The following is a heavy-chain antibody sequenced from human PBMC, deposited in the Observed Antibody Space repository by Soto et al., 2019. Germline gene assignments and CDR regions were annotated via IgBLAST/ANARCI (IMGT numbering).Heavy chain of an antibody. CDR1: GGSISSYY. D-gene: IGHD3-10*01. CDR3: ARGATMVRGVISGMDV. CDR2: IYYSGST. Sequence: PSETLSLTCTVSGGSISSYYWSWIRQPPGKGLEWIGYIYYSGSTNYNPSLKSRVTISVDTSKNQFSLKLSSVTAADTAVYYCARGATMVRGVISGMDVWGQGTTVTVSS. V-gene: IGHV4-59*12. J-gene: IGHJ6*02.